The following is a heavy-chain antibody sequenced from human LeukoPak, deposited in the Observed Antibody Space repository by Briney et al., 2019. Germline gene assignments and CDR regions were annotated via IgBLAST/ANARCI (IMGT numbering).Heavy chain of an antibody. Sequence: SETLSLTCTVSGGSISSYYWSWIRQPPGKGLEWIGYIYYSGSTNYNPSLNSRVTISRDTSKNHFSLELSSVTAADTAVYFCARGRVSSSSWYSTYYYYFYMDVWSKGTTVTVSS. D-gene: IGHD6-13*01. V-gene: IGHV4-59*01. CDR2: IYYSGST. J-gene: IGHJ6*03. CDR1: GGSISSYY. CDR3: ARGRVSSSSWYSTYYYYFYMDV.